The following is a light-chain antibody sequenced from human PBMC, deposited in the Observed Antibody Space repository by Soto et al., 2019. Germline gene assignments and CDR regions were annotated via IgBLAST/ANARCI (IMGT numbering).Light chain of an antibody. J-gene: IGKJ1*01. CDR1: QSIGTNY. CDR3: QQYSSTPRT. Sequence: LTQSPGTLSLSPGERATLSCRASQSIGTNYVAWFQQKPGQAPTLLIYAASRRATGIPDVFSGSGSGTEFTLTISKLEPEDYEVDFCQQYSSTPRTFGQGTKV. V-gene: IGKV3-20*01. CDR2: AAS.